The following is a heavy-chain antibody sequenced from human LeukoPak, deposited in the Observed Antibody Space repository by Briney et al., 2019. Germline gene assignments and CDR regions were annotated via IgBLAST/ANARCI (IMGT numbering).Heavy chain of an antibody. CDR1: GYTFTSYY. CDR3: ATGDYYYYYYMDV. Sequence: ASVKVSCKASGYTFTSYYMHWVRQAPGQGLEWMGIINPSGGSTSYAQKFQGRVTMTRDMPTSTVYMELSSLRSEDTAVYYCATGDYYYYYYMDVWGKGTTVTVSS. D-gene: IGHD4-17*01. J-gene: IGHJ6*03. V-gene: IGHV1-46*01. CDR2: INPSGGST.